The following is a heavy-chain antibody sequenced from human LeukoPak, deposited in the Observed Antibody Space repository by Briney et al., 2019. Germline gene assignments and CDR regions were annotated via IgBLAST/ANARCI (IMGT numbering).Heavy chain of an antibody. Sequence: SQTLSFTCAVSGGSISSGGYSWSWIRQPPGKGLEWIGYIYHSGSTYYNPSLKSRVTISVDRSKNQFSLKLSSVTAADTAVYYCAKLEGARVDPWGQGTLVTVSS. CDR1: GGSISSGGYS. J-gene: IGHJ5*02. CDR2: IYHSGST. CDR3: AKLEGARVDP. V-gene: IGHV4-30-2*01. D-gene: IGHD1-26*01.